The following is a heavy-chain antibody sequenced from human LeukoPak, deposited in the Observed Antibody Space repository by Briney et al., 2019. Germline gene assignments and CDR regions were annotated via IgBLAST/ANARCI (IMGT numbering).Heavy chain of an antibody. J-gene: IGHJ4*02. D-gene: IGHD5-24*01. Sequence: RAGGSLRLSCAASGFTFSSYWMTWVRQTPGKGLEWVANIRMDGGEQYYMDSVEGRFTISRDNAKNSLYLQMYSLRPEDTAVYYCARDKGYNSAYWGRGTLVTVSS. CDR1: GFTFSSYW. CDR2: IRMDGGEQ. CDR3: ARDKGYNSAY. V-gene: IGHV3-7*01.